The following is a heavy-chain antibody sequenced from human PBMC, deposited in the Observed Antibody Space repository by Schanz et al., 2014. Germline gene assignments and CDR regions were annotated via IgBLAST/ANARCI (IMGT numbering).Heavy chain of an antibody. Sequence: EVQLVESGGGLVQPGESLRLSCAASGFSFSNYWMSWVRQAPGKGLEWVANIKQDGSDKYYVDSVKGRFTISRDNAKKSLYLRMNSLRAEDTAVYYCARDAVTSVLTPGFYYWGQGTLVTVSS. CDR3: ARDAVTSVLTPGFYY. D-gene: IGHD4-17*01. CDR2: IKQDGSDK. J-gene: IGHJ4*02. CDR1: GFSFSNYW. V-gene: IGHV3-7*04.